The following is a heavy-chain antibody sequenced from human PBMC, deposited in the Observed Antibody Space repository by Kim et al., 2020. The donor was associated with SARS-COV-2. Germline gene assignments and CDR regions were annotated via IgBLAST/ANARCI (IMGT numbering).Heavy chain of an antibody. CDR2: ISSSSSDI. CDR3: AGGPAMEDGDYYYYYGMDV. V-gene: IGHV3-21*01. J-gene: IGHJ6*02. D-gene: IGHD4-17*01. Sequence: GGSLRLSCAASGFTFSSYSMNWVRQAPGKGLEWVSSISSSSSDIYYADSVKGRFTIYRDNANNSLYLQMNSLRAEDRAVYYCAGGPAMEDGDYYYYYGMDVWRQGTTVTVSS. CDR1: GFTFSSYS.